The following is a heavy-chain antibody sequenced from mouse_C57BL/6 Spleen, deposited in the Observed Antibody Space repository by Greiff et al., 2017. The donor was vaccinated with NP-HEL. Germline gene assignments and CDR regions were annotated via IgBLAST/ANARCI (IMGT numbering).Heavy chain of an antibody. CDR2: IYPSDSET. V-gene: IGHV1-61*01. D-gene: IGHD2-2*01. CDR1: GYTFTSYW. J-gene: IGHJ4*01. Sequence: QVQLQQPGAELVRPGSSVKLSCKASGYTFTSYWMDWVKQRPGQGLEWIGNIYPSDSETHYNQKFKDKATLTVDKSSSTAYMQLSSLTSEDSAVYYCARGDGYELSGDYWGQGTSVTVSS. CDR3: ARGDGYELSGDY.